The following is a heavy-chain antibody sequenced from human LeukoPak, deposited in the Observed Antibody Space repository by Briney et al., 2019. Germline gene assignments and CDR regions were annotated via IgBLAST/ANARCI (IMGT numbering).Heavy chain of an antibody. J-gene: IGHJ6*02. CDR3: AKTENNWSYGMDV. CDR2: TYYRSEWYN. Sequence: SQTLSLTCAISGDSVSDNSTTWNWIRQSPSRGLEWLGRTYYRSEWYNDYAVSVKSRITINPDTSKNQFSLQLNSVTPEDTAVYYCAKTENNWSYGMDVWGQGTTVTVSS. CDR1: GDSVSDNSTT. V-gene: IGHV6-1*01. D-gene: IGHD1-20*01.